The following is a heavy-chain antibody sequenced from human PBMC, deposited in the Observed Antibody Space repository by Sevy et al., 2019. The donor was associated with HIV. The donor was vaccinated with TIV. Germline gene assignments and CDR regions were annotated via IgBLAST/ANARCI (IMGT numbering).Heavy chain of an antibody. CDR2: INERGIT. CDR1: DGSFSGYY. V-gene: IGHV4-34*01. D-gene: IGHD2-2*01. J-gene: IGHJ5*02. Sequence: SETLSLTCAVHDGSFSGYYWNWIRQLPGKGLEWIGEINERGITYYNPSLKSRVAISVDTSKKQFSLKLNTVTAAETALYFCARSPPVVVVPGAPSWFDPWGQGTLVTVSS. CDR3: ARSPPVVVVPGAPSWFDP.